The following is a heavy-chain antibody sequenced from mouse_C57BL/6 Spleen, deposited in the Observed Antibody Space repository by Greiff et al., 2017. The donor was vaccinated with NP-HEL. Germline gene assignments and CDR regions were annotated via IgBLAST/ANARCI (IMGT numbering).Heavy chain of an antibody. CDR1: GYAFSSSW. V-gene: IGHV1-82*01. Sequence: QVQLQQSGAELVKPGASVKISCKASGYAFSSSWMNWVKQRPGKGLEWIGRIYPGDGDTNYNGKFKGKATLTADKSSSTAYMQLSSLTSEDSAVYFCARERITTVVATNYFDYWGQGTTLTVSS. CDR2: IYPGDGDT. D-gene: IGHD1-1*01. CDR3: ARERITTVVATNYFDY. J-gene: IGHJ2*01.